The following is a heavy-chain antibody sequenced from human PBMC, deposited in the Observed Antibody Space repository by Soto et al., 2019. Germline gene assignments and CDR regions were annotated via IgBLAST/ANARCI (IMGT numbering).Heavy chain of an antibody. Sequence: SVSNAWMNWVRQAPGKGLEWVGRIKSKTDGGTTDYAAPVKGRFTISRDVSKNTLYLQMNSLKTEDTAVYYCTTDSPYYDFWSGYYPDWGQGTLVTVSS. CDR1: SVSNAW. D-gene: IGHD3-3*01. J-gene: IGHJ4*02. CDR3: TTDSPYYDFWSGYYPD. CDR2: IKSKTDGGTT. V-gene: IGHV3-15*07.